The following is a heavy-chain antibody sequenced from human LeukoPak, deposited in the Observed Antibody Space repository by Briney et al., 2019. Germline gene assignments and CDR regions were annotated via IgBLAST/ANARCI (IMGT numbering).Heavy chain of an antibody. Sequence: GASVKVSCKASGGTFSSYATSWVRQAPGQGLEWKGGIIPIFGTANYAQKFQGRVTITADESTSTAHMELSSLRSEDTAVYYCASSCSGYAVYYYYYMDVWGKGTTVTVSS. D-gene: IGHD2-15*01. CDR2: IIPIFGTA. J-gene: IGHJ6*03. V-gene: IGHV1-69*13. CDR1: GGTFSSYA. CDR3: ASSCSGYAVYYYYYMDV.